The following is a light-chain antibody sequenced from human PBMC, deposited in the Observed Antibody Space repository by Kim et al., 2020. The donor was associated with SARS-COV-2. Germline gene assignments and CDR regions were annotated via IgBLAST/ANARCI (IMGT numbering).Light chain of an antibody. CDR3: SAWDTSLGAWV. V-gene: IGLV10-54*01. CDR2: RDD. CDR1: SNNVGNEG. J-gene: IGLJ3*02. Sequence: RQAAPPTCTRNSNNVGNEGAAWLQQHQGPPPKHLFHRDDNRPPWISERLSASTSGNTASLAITGLQPEDEAAYYCSAWDTSLGAWVFGGGTQLTVL.